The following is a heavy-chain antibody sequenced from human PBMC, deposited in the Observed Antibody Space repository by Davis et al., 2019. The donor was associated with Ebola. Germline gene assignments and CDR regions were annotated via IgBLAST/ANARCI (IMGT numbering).Heavy chain of an antibody. CDR1: GGTFSSYA. J-gene: IGHJ4*02. CDR3: ARGYCSSTSCSYYFDY. V-gene: IGHV1-69*13. Sequence: AASVKVSCKASGGTFSSYAISWVRQAPGQGLEWMGGIIPIFGTANYAQKFQGRVTITADESTSTAYMELSSLRSEDTAVYYCARGYCSSTSCSYYFDYWGQGTLVTVSS. CDR2: IIPIFGTA. D-gene: IGHD2-2*01.